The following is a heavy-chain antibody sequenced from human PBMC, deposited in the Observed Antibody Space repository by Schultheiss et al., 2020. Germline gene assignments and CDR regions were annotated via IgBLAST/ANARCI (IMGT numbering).Heavy chain of an antibody. V-gene: IGHV3-23*01. J-gene: IGHJ4*02. CDR2: ISASGAYT. CDR1: GFTFDDYG. Sequence: GESLKISCAASGFTFDDYGMSWVRQAPGKGLEWVSIISASGAYTYYADSAKGRFTISRDNSKNTLFLQMNSLRAEDTALYYCGKDHYGDFSFDYWGQGGLVTVSS. D-gene: IGHD4-17*01. CDR3: GKDHYGDFSFDY.